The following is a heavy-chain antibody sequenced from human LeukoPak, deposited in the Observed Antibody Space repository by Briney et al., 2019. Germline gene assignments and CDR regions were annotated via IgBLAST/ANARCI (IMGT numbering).Heavy chain of an antibody. D-gene: IGHD6-19*01. CDR2: IKQDGSEK. J-gene: IGHJ6*03. Sequence: PGGSLRLSCAASGFTFSSYWMSWVRQAPGKGLEWVANIKQDGSEKYYVDSVKGRFTISRDNAKNSLYLQMNSLRAEDTAVYYCAKYSSGWYVGYYYYYMDVWGKGTTVTVSS. V-gene: IGHV3-7*03. CDR1: GFTFSSYW. CDR3: AKYSSGWYVGYYYYYMDV.